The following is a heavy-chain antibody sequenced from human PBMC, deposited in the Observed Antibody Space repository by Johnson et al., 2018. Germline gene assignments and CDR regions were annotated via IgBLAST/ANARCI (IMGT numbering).Heavy chain of an antibody. CDR1: GVSLSLYQ. V-gene: IGHV4-59*01. D-gene: IGHD2-2*01. Sequence: QVQLQESGPGLVKPSETLSLICTVSGVSLSLYQWSWIRQTPGKGLEWIGVIYESGRTHYNPSLNSRVTISLGASKNQFSLKLTSVTAADTAVYYCARDIFSSTTSSNDGFDICGQGTMVIVSS. CDR3: ARDIFSSTTSSNDGFDI. CDR2: IYESGRT. J-gene: IGHJ3*02.